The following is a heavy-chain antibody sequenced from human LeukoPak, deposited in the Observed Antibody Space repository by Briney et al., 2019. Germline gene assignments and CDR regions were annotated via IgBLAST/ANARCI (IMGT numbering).Heavy chain of an antibody. Sequence: SETLSLTCTVSGGSISTYHWSWIRQPPGKGLEWIGFIYYSGDTNYNPSLKSRVTISVDTSKNQFSLKLNSVTAADTAVYYCARHTLVAASSFGYWGQGTLVTVSS. J-gene: IGHJ4*02. CDR3: ARHTLVAASSFGY. CDR2: IYYSGDT. CDR1: GGSISTYH. V-gene: IGHV4-59*08. D-gene: IGHD2-15*01.